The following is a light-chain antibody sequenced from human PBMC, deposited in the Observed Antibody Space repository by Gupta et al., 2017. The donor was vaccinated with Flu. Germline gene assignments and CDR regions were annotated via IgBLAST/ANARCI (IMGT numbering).Light chain of an antibody. V-gene: IGKV2-28*01. J-gene: IGKJ3*01. CDR2: LGS. CDR1: QSLLHSNGYNY. Sequence: DIVMTQSPLSLPVTPGEPASIPCRSSQSLLHSNGYNYLDWYLQKPGQSPQLLIYLGSNRASGVPDRFSGSGSGTDFTLKISRVEAEDVGVYYCRQALQTLFTYGPGTKVDIK. CDR3: RQALQTLFT.